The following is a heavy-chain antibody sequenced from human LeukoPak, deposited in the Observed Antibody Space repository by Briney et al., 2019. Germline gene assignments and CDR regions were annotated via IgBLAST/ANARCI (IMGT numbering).Heavy chain of an antibody. V-gene: IGHV3-7*01. CDR3: ARDRGGSYSAIDY. Sequence: GGSLRLTCAASGFTFSSYWMSWVRQAPGKGLEWVANIKQDGSEKYYVDSVKGRFTISRDNAKNSLYLQMNSLRAEDTAVYYCARDRGGSYSAIDYWGQGTLVTVSS. CDR1: GFTFSSYW. CDR2: IKQDGSEK. J-gene: IGHJ4*02. D-gene: IGHD1-26*01.